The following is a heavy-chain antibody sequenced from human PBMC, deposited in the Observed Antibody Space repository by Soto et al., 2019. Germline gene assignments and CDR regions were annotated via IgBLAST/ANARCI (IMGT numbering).Heavy chain of an antibody. CDR3: ARTIAAAGTYYYYGMDV. CDR2: IIPIFGTA. J-gene: IGHJ6*02. D-gene: IGHD6-13*01. Sequence: ASVKVSCKASGGTFSSYAISWVRQAPGQGLEWMGGIIPIFGTANYAQKFQGRVTITADESTGTAYMELSSLRSEDTAVYYCARTIAAAGTYYYYGMDVWGQGTTVTVSS. V-gene: IGHV1-69*13. CDR1: GGTFSSYA.